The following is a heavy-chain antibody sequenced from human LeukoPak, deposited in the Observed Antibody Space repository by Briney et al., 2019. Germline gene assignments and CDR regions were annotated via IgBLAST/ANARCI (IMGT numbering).Heavy chain of an antibody. CDR3: ARDEYYYDSSGYYPLLEY. V-gene: IGHV1-46*01. Sequence: ASVKVSCKASGYTFTSYYMHWVRQAPGQGLEWMGIINPSGGSTSYAQKFQGRDTMTRDTSTSTVYMELSSLRSEDTAVYYCARDEYYYDSSGYYPLLEYWGQGTLVTVSS. J-gene: IGHJ4*02. CDR1: GYTFTSYY. D-gene: IGHD3-22*01. CDR2: INPSGGST.